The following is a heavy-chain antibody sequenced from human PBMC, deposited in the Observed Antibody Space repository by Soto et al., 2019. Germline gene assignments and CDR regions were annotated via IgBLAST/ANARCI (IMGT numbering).Heavy chain of an antibody. CDR1: GFTFSNAW. CDR3: DTAGVYGSGGPRRGPDKIPLVCDYYGMDV. D-gene: IGHD2-15*01. CDR2: IKSKTDGGTT. J-gene: IGHJ6*02. V-gene: IGHV3-15*01. Sequence: PGGSLRLSCAASGFTFSNAWMSWVRQAPGKGLEWVGRIKSKTDGGTTDYAAPVKGRFTISRDDSKNTLHMQMNSLKTDDTAVYYSDTAGVYGSGGPRRGPDKIPLVCDYYGMDVWGQGTTVTVSS.